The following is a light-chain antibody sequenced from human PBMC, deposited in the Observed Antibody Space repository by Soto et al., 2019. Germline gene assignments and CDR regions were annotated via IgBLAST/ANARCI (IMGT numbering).Light chain of an antibody. J-gene: IGLJ3*02. V-gene: IGLV4-69*01. CDR2: LNSDGSH. Sequence: QLVLTQSPSASASLGASVKLTCTLSSGHSSYAIAWHQQQPEKGPRYLMKLNSDGSHSKGDGIPDRFSGSSSGAERYLTISGLQSEDEADYYCQTWGTGPWVFGGGTKLTVL. CDR3: QTWGTGPWV. CDR1: SGHSSYA.